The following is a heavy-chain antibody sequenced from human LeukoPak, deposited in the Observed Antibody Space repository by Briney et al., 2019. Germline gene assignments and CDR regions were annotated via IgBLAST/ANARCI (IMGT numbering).Heavy chain of an antibody. D-gene: IGHD1-26*01. CDR2: ISNSDTTT. J-gene: IGHJ4*02. Sequence: PGGSLRLSCAASGFTFSDYYMSWLRQAPGKGLEWFSYISNSDTTTYYADSVRGRFTISRDNAKNSLYLQMNSLRVEDTAVYYCATLIMAATQDQWGQKTLVTVSS. V-gene: IGHV3-11*01. CDR3: ATLIMAATQDQ. CDR1: GFTFSDYY.